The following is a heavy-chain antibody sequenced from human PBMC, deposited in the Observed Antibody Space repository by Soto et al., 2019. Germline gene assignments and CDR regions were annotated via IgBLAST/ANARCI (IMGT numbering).Heavy chain of an antibody. CDR1: CGSISSSNW. V-gene: IGHV4-4*02. D-gene: IGHD3-10*01. J-gene: IGHJ4*02. Sequence: PSETLSLTCAGSCGSISSSNWWSWVRQPPGKGLEWIGEIYHSGSTNYNPSLKSRVTISVDKSKNQFSLKLSSVTAADTAVYYCAREPYGSGSYQDYWGQGTLVTVSS. CDR3: AREPYGSGSYQDY. CDR2: IYHSGST.